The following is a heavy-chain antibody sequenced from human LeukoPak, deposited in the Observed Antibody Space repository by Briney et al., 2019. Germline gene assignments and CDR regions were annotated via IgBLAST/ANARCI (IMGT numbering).Heavy chain of an antibody. CDR2: ISVTGGGT. J-gene: IGHJ4*02. CDR3: ARPPD. D-gene: IGHD6-6*01. Sequence: SGGSLRLSCAASGFTFRSYVMSWVRQAPGKELEWVAGISVTGGGTYYADSVKGRFAISRDNSKNTLYLQMNSLRAEDTAVYYCARPPDWGRGTLATVSS. V-gene: IGHV3-23*01. CDR1: GFTFRSYV.